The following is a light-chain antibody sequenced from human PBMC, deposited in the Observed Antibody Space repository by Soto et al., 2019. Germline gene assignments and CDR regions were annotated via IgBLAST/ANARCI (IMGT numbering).Light chain of an antibody. CDR2: DVN. J-gene: IGLJ2*01. V-gene: IGLV2-14*01. Sequence: QSALTQPASVSGSPGQSITISCTGTSSDIGGYNYVSWFQQHPGIAPKLIIYDVNNRPSGVSNRFSGSKSGTTASLAISGLQAEDEAEYFCSSYAGTNTLVLFGGGTKLTVL. CDR1: SSDIGGYNY. CDR3: SSYAGTNTLVL.